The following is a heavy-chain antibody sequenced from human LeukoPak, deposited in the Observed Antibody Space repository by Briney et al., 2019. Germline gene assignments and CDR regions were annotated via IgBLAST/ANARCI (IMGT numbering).Heavy chain of an antibody. V-gene: IGHV3-23*01. D-gene: IGHD2-2*01. CDR2: ISGSGGNT. CDR1: GFTFSSYA. CDR3: AKSDRFRVHCSSTSCYGWYFDF. J-gene: IGHJ2*01. Sequence: GGSLRLSCAASGFTFSSYAMSWVRQAPGKGLEWVSAISGSGGNTYDADSVKGRFTISRDNSKNTLYLQMNSLRVEDTAVYYCAKSDRFRVHCSSTSCYGWYFDFWGRGTLVTVSS.